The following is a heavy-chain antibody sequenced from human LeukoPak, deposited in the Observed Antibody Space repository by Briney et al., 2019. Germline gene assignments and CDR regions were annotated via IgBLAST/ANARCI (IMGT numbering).Heavy chain of an antibody. CDR3: ASGYCSGGSCYPSRGGGVFDY. Sequence: GGSLRPSCAASGFTFSSYSMNWVRQAPGKGLEWVSSISSSSSYIYYADSVKGRFTISRDNAKNSLYLQMNSLRAEDTAVYYCASGYCSGGSCYPSRGGGVFDYWGQGTLVTVSS. V-gene: IGHV3-21*01. J-gene: IGHJ4*02. CDR2: ISSSSSYI. CDR1: GFTFSSYS. D-gene: IGHD2-15*01.